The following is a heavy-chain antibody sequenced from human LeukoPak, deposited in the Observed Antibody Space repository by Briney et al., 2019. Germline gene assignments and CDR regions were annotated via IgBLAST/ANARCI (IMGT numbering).Heavy chain of an antibody. V-gene: IGHV4-59*01. D-gene: IGHD2-15*01. CDR1: GGSISTYY. CDR2: IYHSGST. CDR3: ARTIIESGGGRYFDY. J-gene: IGHJ4*02. Sequence: SETLSLTCTVSGGSISTYYWSWIRQPPGKGLEWIGYIYHSGSTNYNPSLTSRITISVDTSKNQFSLELSSVTAADTAVYYCARTIIESGGGRYFDYWGQGTLVTVSS.